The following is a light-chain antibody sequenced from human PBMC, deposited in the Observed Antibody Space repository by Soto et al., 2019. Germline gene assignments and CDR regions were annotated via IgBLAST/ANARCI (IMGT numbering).Light chain of an antibody. CDR1: SSNIGTNT. CDR2: SND. Sequence: QSVLTQPPSASGTPGQRVSISCSGGSSNIGTNTVNWYQHLPGTAHKLLIFSNDERPSGVPDRFSGSKSGTSASLAISGLQSDDEADYYCATWDDSLNGVVFCGGTNLTVL. V-gene: IGLV1-44*01. CDR3: ATWDDSLNGVV. J-gene: IGLJ2*01.